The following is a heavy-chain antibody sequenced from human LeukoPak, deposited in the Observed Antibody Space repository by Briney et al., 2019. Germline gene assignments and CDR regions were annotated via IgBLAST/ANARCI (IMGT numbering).Heavy chain of an antibody. J-gene: IGHJ1*01. Sequence: SETLSLTCAVYGGSFSGYPWSWLRPSSAKGLEWIGEINDRGSTNYNPSLKSRVTMSLDTSKNQFSLNLSSVTAADTALYYCARGGPSIAAVATRNYFQHWGQGTLVTVSS. CDR2: INDRGST. CDR3: ARGGPSIAAVATRNYFQH. V-gene: IGHV4-34*01. CDR1: GGSFSGYP. D-gene: IGHD6-13*01.